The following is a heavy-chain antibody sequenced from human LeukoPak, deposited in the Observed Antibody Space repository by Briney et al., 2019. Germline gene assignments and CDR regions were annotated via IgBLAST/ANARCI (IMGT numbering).Heavy chain of an antibody. CDR1: GGSISSSSYY. J-gene: IGHJ4*02. CDR2: IYYSGST. CDR3: ARGRFLEWLLPLDY. D-gene: IGHD3-3*01. V-gene: IGHV4-39*07. Sequence: SETLSLTCTVSGGSISSSSYYWGWIRQPPGKGLEWIGSIYYSGSTYYNPSLKSRVTISVDTSKIQFSLKLSSVTAADTAVYYCARGRFLEWLLPLDYWGQGTLVTVSS.